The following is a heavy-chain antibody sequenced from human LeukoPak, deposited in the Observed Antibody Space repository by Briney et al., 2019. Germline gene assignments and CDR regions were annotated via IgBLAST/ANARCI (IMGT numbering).Heavy chain of an antibody. V-gene: IGHV1-46*01. CDR3: SLGATDY. J-gene: IGHJ4*02. CDR1: GYTFTSYY. CDR2: INPSEADT. D-gene: IGHD1-26*01. Sequence: GASVKVSCKASGYTFTSYYMHWVRQAPGQGLEWIGIINPSEADTAHAQKFQGRVTVTMDTSTSTVYMELSALTSEDTALYFCSLGATDYWGQGTLVTVSS.